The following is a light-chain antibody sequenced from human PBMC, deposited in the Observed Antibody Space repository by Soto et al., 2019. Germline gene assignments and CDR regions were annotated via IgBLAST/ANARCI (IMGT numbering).Light chain of an antibody. CDR2: DAS. J-gene: IGKJ1*01. CDR3: QQLNSYE. CDR1: QSVSRW. V-gene: IGKV1-5*01. Sequence: DIQVTQSPPTLSASVGDRVTIACRASQSVSRWLAWYQQKPGEAPKLLIYDASILETGVPSRFSGAASGTEFTLIISSLQSDDFATYYCQQLNSYEFGQGTKVDIK.